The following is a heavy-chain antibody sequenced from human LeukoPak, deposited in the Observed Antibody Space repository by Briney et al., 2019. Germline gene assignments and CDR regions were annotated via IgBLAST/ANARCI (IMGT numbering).Heavy chain of an antibody. Sequence: GGSLRLSCAASGFTFSSYSMNWVRQAPGKGLKWVSYISSSSSTIYYADSVKGRFTISRDNAKNSLYLQMNSLRAEDTAVYYCAREGDGYNGWFDPWGQGALVTVSS. CDR1: GFTFSSYS. J-gene: IGHJ5*02. D-gene: IGHD5-24*01. CDR2: ISSSSSTI. CDR3: AREGDGYNGWFDP. V-gene: IGHV3-48*01.